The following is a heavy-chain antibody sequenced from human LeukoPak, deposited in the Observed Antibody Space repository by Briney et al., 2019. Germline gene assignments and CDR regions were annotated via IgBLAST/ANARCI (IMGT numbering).Heavy chain of an antibody. J-gene: IGHJ4*02. D-gene: IGHD6-6*01. V-gene: IGHV3-23*01. CDR1: GFTVSSSY. CDR2: ISGSGGST. CDR3: ARVGYIAARMGGNDY. Sequence: GGSLRLSCAASGFTVSSSYMSWVRQAPGKGLEWVSAISGSGGSTYYADSVKGRFTISRDNSKNTLYLQMNSLRAEDTAVYYCARVGYIAARMGGNDYWGQGTLVTVSS.